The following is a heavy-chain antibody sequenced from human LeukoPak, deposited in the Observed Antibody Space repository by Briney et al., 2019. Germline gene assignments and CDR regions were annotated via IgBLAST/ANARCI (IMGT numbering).Heavy chain of an antibody. V-gene: IGHV4-34*01. Sequence: NPSETLSLTCAVYGGSFSGYYWGWIRQPPGKGLEWIGSIYYSGSTYYNPSLKSRVTISVDTSKNQFSLELSSVTAADTAVYYCAKKDTAMGPGTLWGQGTLVTVSS. CDR1: GGSFSGYY. D-gene: IGHD5-18*01. CDR3: AKKDTAMGPGTL. CDR2: IYYSGST. J-gene: IGHJ4*02.